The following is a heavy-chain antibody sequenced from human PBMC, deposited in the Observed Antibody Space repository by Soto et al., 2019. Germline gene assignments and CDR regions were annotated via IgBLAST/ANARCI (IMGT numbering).Heavy chain of an antibody. Sequence: PGGSLRLSCAASGFTFSDSYMSWIRQAPGKGLEWISYITFSGNTVYYADSLEGRFTISRDNAKNSLYLQMNRLRAEDTAVYYCARVSWREKYGMDVWGPGTTVTVYS. V-gene: IGHV3-11*01. CDR1: GFTFSDSY. CDR2: ITFSGNTV. J-gene: IGHJ6*02. CDR3: ARVSWREKYGMDV.